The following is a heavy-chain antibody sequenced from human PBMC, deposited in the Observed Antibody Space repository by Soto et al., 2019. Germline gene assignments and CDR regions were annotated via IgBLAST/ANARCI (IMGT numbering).Heavy chain of an antibody. J-gene: IGHJ4*02. CDR1: GFTFSSYG. D-gene: IGHD3-10*01. Sequence: GSLRLSCAASGFTFSSYGIHWVRQAPGKGLECVAVVSYDGSNRYYADSVKGRFTISRDNSKNTLYLQMNSLRAEDTAVYYCAKGGDAYNSFFDYWGQGTPVTVSS. CDR2: VSYDGSNR. CDR3: AKGGDAYNSFFDY. V-gene: IGHV3-30*18.